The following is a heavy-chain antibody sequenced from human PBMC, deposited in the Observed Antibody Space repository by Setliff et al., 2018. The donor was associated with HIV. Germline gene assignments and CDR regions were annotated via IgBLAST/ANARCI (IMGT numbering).Heavy chain of an antibody. CDR1: GYTFIHYD. Sequence: ASVKVSCKASGYTFIHYDVSWVRRAPGQGLEWMGWISAYSGNTNYAQKLQDRVTMTTDTSTSTAYMELRSLRSDDTAVYYCARDGEWGYHRPRDLDIWGQGTMVTVSS. J-gene: IGHJ3*02. CDR2: ISAYSGNT. CDR3: ARDGEWGYHRPRDLDI. D-gene: IGHD2-2*01. V-gene: IGHV1-18*01.